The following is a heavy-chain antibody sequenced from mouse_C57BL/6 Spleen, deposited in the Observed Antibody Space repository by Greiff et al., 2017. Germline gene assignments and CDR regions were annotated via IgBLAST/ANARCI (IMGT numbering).Heavy chain of an antibody. D-gene: IGHD2-1*01. CDR3: ARSEGNLPWFAY. V-gene: IGHV1-59*01. Sequence: VQLQQPGAELVRPGTSVKLSCKASGYTFTSYWMHWVKQRPGQGLEWIGEIDPSDSYTNYNQKFKGKSTLTVDKSSSTAYMQLSSLTSEDSAVYYCARSEGNLPWFAYWGQGTLVTVSA. J-gene: IGHJ3*01. CDR2: IDPSDSYT. CDR1: GYTFTSYW.